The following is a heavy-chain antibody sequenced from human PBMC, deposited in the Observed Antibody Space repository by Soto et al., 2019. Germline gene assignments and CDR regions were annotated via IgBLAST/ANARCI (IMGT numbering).Heavy chain of an antibody. CDR3: AKDHLAFRVFGWLVQDY. CDR1: GFTFSSYA. Sequence: GGSLRLSCAASGFTFSSYAMSWVRQAPGKGLEWLSAIRGSGGSTYYADSVKGRFTISRDNSKNTLYLHMNSLRGEDTAVYYCAKDHLAFRVFGWLVQDYWEQGTLGTVSS. CDR2: IRGSGGST. J-gene: IGHJ4*02. D-gene: IGHD6-19*01. V-gene: IGHV3-23*01.